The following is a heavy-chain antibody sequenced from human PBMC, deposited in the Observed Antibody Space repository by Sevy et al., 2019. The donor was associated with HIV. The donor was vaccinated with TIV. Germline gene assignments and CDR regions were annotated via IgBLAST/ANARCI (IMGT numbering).Heavy chain of an antibody. D-gene: IGHD2-2*01. CDR3: AKRGGHDTSGYVSYYYYGMDV. Sequence: GESLKISCAASGFSFRNYDMHWVRQAPGKGLEWLALVSFDGDSTYSADSVKGRFTSSRDNSKNTLYLQMNSLRVEDTAIYYCAKRGGHDTSGYVSYYYYGMDVWGQGTTVTVSS. J-gene: IGHJ6*02. CDR1: GFSFRNYD. V-gene: IGHV3-30*18. CDR2: VSFDGDST.